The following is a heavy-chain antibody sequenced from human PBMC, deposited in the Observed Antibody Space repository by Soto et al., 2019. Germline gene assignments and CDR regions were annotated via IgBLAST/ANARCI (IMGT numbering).Heavy chain of an antibody. V-gene: IGHV1-8*01. D-gene: IGHD2-21*01. CDR1: GYTFITYD. CDR3: TRAQGLLPKY. J-gene: IGHJ1*01. Sequence: QVQLVQSGAEVKKPGASVKVSCKASGYTFITYDINWVRQAPGQGLEWMGWVNPDTGGTGYAQRFSCRILMTTKNPITTAYLALSSLTAEDTAVYFCTRAQGLLPKYWGQGTQVTVSS. CDR2: VNPDTGGT.